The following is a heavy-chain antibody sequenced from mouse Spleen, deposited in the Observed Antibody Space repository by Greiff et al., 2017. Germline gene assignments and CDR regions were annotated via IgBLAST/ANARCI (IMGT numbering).Heavy chain of an antibody. Sequence: EVKLMESGGGLVKPGGSLKLSCAASGFTFSDYGMHWVRQAPEKGLEWVAYISSGSSTIYYADTVKGRFTISRDNAKNTLFLQMTSLRSEDTAMYYCARRDYSNAWFAYWGQGTLVTVSA. CDR3: ARRDYSNAWFAY. CDR2: ISSGSSTI. V-gene: IGHV5-17*01. D-gene: IGHD2-5*01. J-gene: IGHJ3*01. CDR1: GFTFSDYG.